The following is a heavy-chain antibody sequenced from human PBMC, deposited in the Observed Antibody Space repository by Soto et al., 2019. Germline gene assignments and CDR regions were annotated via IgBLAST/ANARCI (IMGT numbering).Heavy chain of an antibody. D-gene: IGHD3-16*02. CDR3: AKDNSMITFGGVIEMPRLDY. CDR2: ISYDGSNK. CDR1: GFTFSSYG. V-gene: IGHV3-30*18. Sequence: QVQLVESGGGVVQPGRSLRLSCAASGFTFSSYGMHWVRQAPGKGLEWVAGISYDGSNKYYADSVKGRFTISRDNSKNTLYLQMNSLRAEDTAVYYCAKDNSMITFGGVIEMPRLDYWGQGTLVTVSS. J-gene: IGHJ4*02.